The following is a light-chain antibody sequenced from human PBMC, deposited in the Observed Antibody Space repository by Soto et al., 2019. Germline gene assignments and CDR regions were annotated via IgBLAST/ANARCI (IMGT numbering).Light chain of an antibody. CDR2: EVT. Sequence: HSALTQPPSAAGSPGQSVTSSCTGTSGDVGAYNYVSWYQQHPGKAPKLMIYEVTKRPSGVPDRFSGSKSGNTASLTVSGLQAEDEADYYCSSYAGSNNVLFGGGTKVTVL. CDR1: SGDVGAYNY. V-gene: IGLV2-8*01. J-gene: IGLJ2*01. CDR3: SSYAGSNNVL.